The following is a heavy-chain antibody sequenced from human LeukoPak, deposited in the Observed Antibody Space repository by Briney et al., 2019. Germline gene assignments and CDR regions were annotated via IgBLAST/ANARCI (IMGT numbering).Heavy chain of an antibody. D-gene: IGHD6-19*01. CDR1: GFTFSSYG. J-gene: IGHJ3*02. V-gene: IGHV3-33*01. Sequence: GGSLRLSCAASGFTFSSYGMHWVRQAPGKGLEWVAVIWYDGSNKYYADSVKGRFTISRDNSKNTLYLQMNSLRAEDTAVYYCARDLGYSSGWAPDAFDIWGQGTMVTVSS. CDR2: IWYDGSNK. CDR3: ARDLGYSSGWAPDAFDI.